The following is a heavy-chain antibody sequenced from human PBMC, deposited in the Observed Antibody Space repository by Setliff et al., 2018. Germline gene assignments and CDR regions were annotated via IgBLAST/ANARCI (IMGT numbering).Heavy chain of an antibody. CDR1: GGSFSSYF. Sequence: KTSETLSLTCAVYGGSFSSYFWSWIRQSPGRGLEWIGEINDRGSTHYNPSLKSRVTISVDTSKNQFSLKLSSVTAADTAVYYCARFYGDYQFDYWGQGTLVTVSS. V-gene: IGHV4-34*01. CDR3: ARFYGDYQFDY. CDR2: INDRGST. D-gene: IGHD4-17*01. J-gene: IGHJ4*02.